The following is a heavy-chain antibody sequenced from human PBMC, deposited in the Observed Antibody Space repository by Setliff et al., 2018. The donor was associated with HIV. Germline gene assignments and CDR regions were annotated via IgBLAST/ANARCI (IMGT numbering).Heavy chain of an antibody. J-gene: IGHJ4*02. V-gene: IGHV1-46*01. Sequence: ASVKVSCKASGYTFTTYYMHWVRQAPGQGLEWVAVINPSVGSTNFAQMFQGRVTMTRDTSTSTVYMELSSLRSEDTAVYYCARDPLDGDGPFDYWGQGTLVTVSS. CDR3: ARDPLDGDGPFDY. D-gene: IGHD7-27*01. CDR2: INPSVGST. CDR1: GYTFTTYY.